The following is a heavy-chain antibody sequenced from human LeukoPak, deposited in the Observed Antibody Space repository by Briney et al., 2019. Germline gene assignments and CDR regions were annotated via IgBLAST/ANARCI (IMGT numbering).Heavy chain of an antibody. Sequence: PGGSLRLSCAASGFTFSDYYMSWIRQAPGKGLEWVSYISSSGSTIYYADSVKGRFTISRDNAKNSLYLQMNSLRAEDTAVYYCARDGSYCSSTSCRYDAFDIWGQGTMVTVSS. CDR1: GFTFSDYY. V-gene: IGHV3-11*04. CDR2: ISSSGSTI. D-gene: IGHD2-2*01. CDR3: ARDGSYCSSTSCRYDAFDI. J-gene: IGHJ3*02.